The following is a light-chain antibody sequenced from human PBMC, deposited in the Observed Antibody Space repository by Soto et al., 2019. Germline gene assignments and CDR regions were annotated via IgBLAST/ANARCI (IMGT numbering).Light chain of an antibody. CDR3: AAWDDSLSGVV. V-gene: IGLV1-47*01. CDR2: RNN. J-gene: IGLJ2*01. Sequence: QSVLTQPPSASGTPGQRVTISCSGSSSNIGGYYVYWYQQLPGTAPKLLIYRNNQRPSGVPDRFSGSKSGTSASLAISGLRSEDEADYYCAAWDDSLSGVVFGGGTQLTVL. CDR1: SSNIGGYY.